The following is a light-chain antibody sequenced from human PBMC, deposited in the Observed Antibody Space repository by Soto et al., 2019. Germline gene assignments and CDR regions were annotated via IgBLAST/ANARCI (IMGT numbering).Light chain of an antibody. CDR3: QQYHNSPLT. CDR2: GAS. Sequence: EIVFTQSPGTLSLSPGERATLSRRASQSVISTYLAWYQQKPGQATRVLIYGASSRTTGIPDRFSGSGSGTDFTLTISRLEPEDFAVYYCQQYHNSPLTFGQGTKVDI. J-gene: IGKJ1*01. CDR1: QSVISTY. V-gene: IGKV3-20*01.